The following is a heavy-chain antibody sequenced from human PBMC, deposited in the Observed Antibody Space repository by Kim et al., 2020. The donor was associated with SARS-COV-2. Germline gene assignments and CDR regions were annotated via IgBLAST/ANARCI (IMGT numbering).Heavy chain of an antibody. Sequence: GGSLRLSCAASGFTFSSYSMNWVRQAPGKGLEWVSSISSSSSYIYYADSVKGRFTISRDNAKNSLYLQMNSLRAEDTAVYYCARDFWSPPLLAAAGPYFQHWGQGTLVTVSS. D-gene: IGHD6-13*01. J-gene: IGHJ1*01. CDR2: ISSSSSYI. V-gene: IGHV3-21*01. CDR3: ARDFWSPPLLAAAGPYFQH. CDR1: GFTFSSYS.